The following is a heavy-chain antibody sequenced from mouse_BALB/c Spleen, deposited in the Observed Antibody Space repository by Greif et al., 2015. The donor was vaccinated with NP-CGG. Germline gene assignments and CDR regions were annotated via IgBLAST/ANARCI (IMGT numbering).Heavy chain of an antibody. V-gene: IGHV5-9-3*01. J-gene: IGHJ4*01. CDR2: ISSGGSYT. D-gene: IGHD2-10*02. CDR3: ARQEGYGKGDYAMDY. Sequence: EVKLMESGGGLVKPGGSLKLSCAASGFTFSSYAMSWVRQTPEKRLEWVATISSGGSYTYYPDSVKRRFTISRDNAKNTLYLQMSSLRSEDTAMYYCARQEGYGKGDYAMDYWGQGTSVTVSS. CDR1: GFTFSSYA.